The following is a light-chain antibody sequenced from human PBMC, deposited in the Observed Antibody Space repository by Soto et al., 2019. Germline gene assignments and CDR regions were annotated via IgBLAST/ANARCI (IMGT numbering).Light chain of an antibody. Sequence: DIVMTQSPLSLPVTPGEPASISCRPSQSLLYSNGYNYLDWYLQKPGQSPQLLIYLGSNRASGVPDRFSGSGSGTDFTLKISRVEAEDVGVYYCMQALQTPFTFGGGTKVEIK. CDR3: MQALQTPFT. V-gene: IGKV2-28*01. J-gene: IGKJ4*01. CDR1: QSLLYSNGYNY. CDR2: LGS.